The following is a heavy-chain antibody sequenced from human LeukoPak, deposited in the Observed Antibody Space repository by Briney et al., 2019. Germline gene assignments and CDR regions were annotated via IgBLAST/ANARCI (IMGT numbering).Heavy chain of an antibody. V-gene: IGHV1-69*13. D-gene: IGHD1-26*01. CDR2: IIPIFGTA. CDR3: ARETYYAYYYYYYMDV. J-gene: IGHJ6*03. Sequence: ASVKVSCTASGGTFSSYAISWVRQAPGQGLEWMGGIIPIFGTANYAQTFQGRVTITADESTSTAYMELSSLRSEDTAVYYCARETYYAYYYYYYMDVWGKGTTVTISS. CDR1: GGTFSSYA.